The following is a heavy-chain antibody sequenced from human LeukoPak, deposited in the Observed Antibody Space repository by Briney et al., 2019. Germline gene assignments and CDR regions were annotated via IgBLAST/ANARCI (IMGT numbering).Heavy chain of an antibody. Sequence: SETLSLTCAVYGGSFSGYYWSWIRQPPGKGLEWIGEINHRGSTNYNPSLKSRVTISVDTSKNQFSLKLSSVTAADTAVYYCASRETPYYYDSSGYYDYWGQGTLVTVSS. CDR1: GGSFSGYY. J-gene: IGHJ4*02. CDR2: INHRGST. CDR3: ASRETPYYYDSSGYYDY. D-gene: IGHD3-22*01. V-gene: IGHV4-34*01.